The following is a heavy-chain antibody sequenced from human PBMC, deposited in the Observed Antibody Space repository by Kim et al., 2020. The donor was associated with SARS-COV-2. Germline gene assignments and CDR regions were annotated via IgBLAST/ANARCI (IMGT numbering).Heavy chain of an antibody. CDR1: GGSFSGYY. D-gene: IGHD3-3*01. V-gene: IGHV4-34*01. CDR3: ARGQGYDFWSGYYQNWYFDL. J-gene: IGHJ2*01. Sequence: SETLSLTCAVYGGSFSGYYWSWIRQPPGKGLEWIGEINHSGSTNYNPSLKSRVTISVDTSKNQFSLKLSSVTAADTAVYYCARGQGYDFWSGYYQNWYFDLWGRGTLVTVSS. CDR2: INHSGST.